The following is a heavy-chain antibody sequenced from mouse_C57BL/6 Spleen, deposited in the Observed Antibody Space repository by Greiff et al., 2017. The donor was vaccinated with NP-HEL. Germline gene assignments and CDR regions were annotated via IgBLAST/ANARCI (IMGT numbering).Heavy chain of an antibody. V-gene: IGHV1-52*01. D-gene: IGHD2-2*01. Sequence: QVQLQQPGAELVRLGSSVKLSCKASGYTFTSYWMHWVKQRPIQGLEWIGNIDPSDSETHYNQKFKDKATLTVDKSSSTAYMQLSSLTSEDSAVYYCARFGGYPYYFDYWGQGTTLTVSS. J-gene: IGHJ2*01. CDR3: ARFGGYPYYFDY. CDR2: IDPSDSET. CDR1: GYTFTSYW.